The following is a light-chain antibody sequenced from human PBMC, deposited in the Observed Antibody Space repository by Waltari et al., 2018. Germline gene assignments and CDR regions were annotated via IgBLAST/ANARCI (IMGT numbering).Light chain of an antibody. V-gene: IGLV1-44*01. CDR2: SNE. CDR1: SSNIGSHT. CDR3: ATWDDSLNGLSLSGLVV. Sequence: QSVLTQPPSASGTPGQRVTISCSGTSSNIGSHTVNWYQQLPGTAPKLLIYSNEERPSVVPDLFSGSKSGTAASLAISGLQSEDEADYYCATWDDSLNGLSLSGLVVFGGGTKLTVL. J-gene: IGLJ2*01.